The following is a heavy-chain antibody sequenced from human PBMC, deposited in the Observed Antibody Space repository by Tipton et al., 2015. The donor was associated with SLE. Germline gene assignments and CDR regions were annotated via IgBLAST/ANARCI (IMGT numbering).Heavy chain of an antibody. Sequence: QSGPEVKKPGSSVKVSCRASGGTFSSYAISWVRQAPGQGLECMGGIIPIFATANYAQKFQGRVTITTDESTSTAYMELSSLRSEDTAVYYGARGRQLGGGDYWGQGTLVTVSS. CDR2: IIPIFATA. CDR3: ARGRQLGGGDY. CDR1: GGTFSSYA. J-gene: IGHJ4*02. D-gene: IGHD6-6*01. V-gene: IGHV1-69*05.